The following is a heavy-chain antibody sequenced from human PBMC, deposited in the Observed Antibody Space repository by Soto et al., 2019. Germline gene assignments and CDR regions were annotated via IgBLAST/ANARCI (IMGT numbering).Heavy chain of an antibody. CDR2: ISGSGGSE. J-gene: IGHJ6*02. CDR1: GFTFTSYA. V-gene: IGHV3-23*01. D-gene: IGHD1-1*01. CDR3: AKDGRLGGMDV. Sequence: GGSLRLSCAVSGFTFTSYAMTWVRQAPGKGLEWVSAISGSGGSEFYADSVKGRFTISRDNSKNTLYLQMKSLRAEDTALYYCAKDGRLGGMDVWGQGTTVTVSS.